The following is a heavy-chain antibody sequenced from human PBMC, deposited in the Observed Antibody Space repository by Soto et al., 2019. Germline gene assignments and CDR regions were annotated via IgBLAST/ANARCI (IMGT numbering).Heavy chain of an antibody. CDR3: ARDGYSSSWRTGEGFDV. V-gene: IGHV3-33*01. CDR1: GFIFNNYG. D-gene: IGHD6-13*01. J-gene: IGHJ3*01. CDR2: IWYDGSNK. Sequence: QMQLVESGGGVVQPGGSLRLSCSASGFIFNNYGIHWVRQAPGKGLEWVAVIWYDGSNKYYADSVKGRFTISRDTAKNTLFLQMNRLRAEDTAVYYCARDGYSSSWRTGEGFDVWGQGTMVTVSS.